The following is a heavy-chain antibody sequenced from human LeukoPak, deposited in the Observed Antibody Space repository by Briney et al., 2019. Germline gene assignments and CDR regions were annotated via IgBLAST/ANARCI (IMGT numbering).Heavy chain of an antibody. V-gene: IGHV3-7*01. D-gene: IGHD4-11*01. CDR3: SGRSDSHSIY. CDR2: IKPDGTDK. CDR1: GFTFSSYV. Sequence: GGSLRLSCAASGFTFSSYVMSWVRQTPGKGLEWLANIKPDGTDKVYIGSVKGRFTISRDNAKNSVYLQLNSLRVEDTGVYYCSGRSDSHSIYWGQGTLVTVSS. J-gene: IGHJ4*02.